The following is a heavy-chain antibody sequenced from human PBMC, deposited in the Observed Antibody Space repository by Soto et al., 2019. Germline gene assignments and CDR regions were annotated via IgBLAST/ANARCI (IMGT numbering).Heavy chain of an antibody. CDR2: SHYSGATP. CDR1: GYTFTNYY. Sequence: QVQLVQSGAEVKRPVASVKVSCKASGYTFTNYYMHWVRQAPVQGIEWMGVSHYSGATPTYAQKFQGRVTMARSTSTTTLIVELSSLTSEETAGYYCAVGGPDLATIGSFDYCGQGTLGTVSS. V-gene: IGHV1-46*01. J-gene: IGHJ4*02. CDR3: AVGGPDLATIGSFDY. D-gene: IGHD3-16*01.